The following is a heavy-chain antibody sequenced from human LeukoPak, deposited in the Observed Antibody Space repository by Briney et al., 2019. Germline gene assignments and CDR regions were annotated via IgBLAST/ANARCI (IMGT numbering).Heavy chain of an antibody. V-gene: IGHV1-8*03. CDR2: MNPNSGNT. CDR3: ARDPLLNYDILTSQSRSGNWFDP. Sequence: AASVKVSCKASGYTFTSYDINWVRQATGQGLEWMGWMNPNSGNTGYAQKFQGRVTITRNTSISTAYMELSSLRSEDTAVYYCARDPLLNYDILTSQSRSGNWFDPWGQGTLVTVSS. CDR1: GYTFTSYD. D-gene: IGHD3-9*01. J-gene: IGHJ5*02.